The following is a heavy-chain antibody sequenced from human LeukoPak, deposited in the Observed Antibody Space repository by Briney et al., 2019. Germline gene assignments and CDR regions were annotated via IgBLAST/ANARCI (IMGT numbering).Heavy chain of an antibody. J-gene: IGHJ6*03. D-gene: IGHD3-3*01. CDR2: ISAYNGNT. CDR3: ARASESGVVIPPYYYYYMDV. Sequence: GASVKVSCKASGYTFTSYGISWVRQAPGQGLEWMGWISAYNGNTNYAQKLQGRVTMTTDTSTSTAYMELRSLRSDDTAVYYCARASESGVVIPPYYYYYMDVWGKGTTVTISS. CDR1: GYTFTSYG. V-gene: IGHV1-18*01.